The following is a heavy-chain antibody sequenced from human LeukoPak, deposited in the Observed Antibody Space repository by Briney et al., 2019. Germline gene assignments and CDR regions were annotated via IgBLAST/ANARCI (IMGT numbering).Heavy chain of an antibody. CDR3: ARSGSGVRGVIINPPPFDY. J-gene: IGHJ4*02. CDR1: GGSFSGYY. V-gene: IGHV4-34*01. D-gene: IGHD3-10*01. CDR2: INHSGST. Sequence: PSETLSLTCAVYGGSFSGYYWSWIRQPPGKGLEWIGEINHSGSTNYNPSLKSRATISVDTSKNQFSLKLSSVTAADTAVYYCARSGSGVRGVIINPPPFDYWGQGTLVTVSS.